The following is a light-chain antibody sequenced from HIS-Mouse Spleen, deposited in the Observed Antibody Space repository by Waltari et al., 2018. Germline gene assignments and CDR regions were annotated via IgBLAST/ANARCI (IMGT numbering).Light chain of an antibody. CDR3: YSTDSSGNHRV. J-gene: IGLJ2*01. Sequence: SYELPQPPSVSVSPGQTARITCSGYALPKKYTNWYQQKSGQAPVLVIYEDSKRPSGIPERFSGSSSGTMATLTISGAQVEDEADYYCYSTDSSGNHRVFGGGTKLTVL. CDR1: ALPKKY. V-gene: IGLV3-10*01. CDR2: EDS.